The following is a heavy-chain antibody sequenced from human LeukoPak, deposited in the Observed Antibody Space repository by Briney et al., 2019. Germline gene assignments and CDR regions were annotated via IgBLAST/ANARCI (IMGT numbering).Heavy chain of an antibody. CDR3: AKDRPYYYDSSGYYYYYYGMDV. CDR1: GFTFDDYA. CDR2: ISGDGGST. Sequence: GGSLRLSCAASGFTFDDYAMHWVRQAPGKGLKCVSLISGDGGSTYYADSVKGRFTISRDNSKNSLYLQMNSLRTEDTALYYCAKDRPYYYDSSGYYYYYYGMDVWGQGTMVTVSS. V-gene: IGHV3-43*02. J-gene: IGHJ6*02. D-gene: IGHD3-22*01.